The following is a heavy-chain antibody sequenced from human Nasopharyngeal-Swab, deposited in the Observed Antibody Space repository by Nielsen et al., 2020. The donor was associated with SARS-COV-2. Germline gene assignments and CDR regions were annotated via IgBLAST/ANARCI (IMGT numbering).Heavy chain of an antibody. Sequence: WIRQPPGKGLEWIGSIYHSGSTYYNPSLKSRVTISVDTSKNQFSLKLSSVTAADTAVYYCARDRQQLVLGYYYYYMDVWGKGTTVTVSS. CDR2: IYHSGST. CDR3: ARDRQQLVLGYYYYYMDV. D-gene: IGHD6-13*01. V-gene: IGHV4-38-2*02. J-gene: IGHJ6*03.